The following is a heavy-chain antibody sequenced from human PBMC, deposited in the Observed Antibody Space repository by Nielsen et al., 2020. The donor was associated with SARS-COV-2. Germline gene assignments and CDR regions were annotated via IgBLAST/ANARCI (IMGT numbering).Heavy chain of an antibody. J-gene: IGHJ4*02. D-gene: IGHD3-3*02. CDR1: GGSFSGYS. CDR2: IYYSGIT. V-gene: IGHV4-34*01. CDR3: VRLNRRILTPLALASLRFDY. Sequence: SETLSLTCAVYGGSFSGYSWSWIRQPPGKGLEWIASIYYSGITYYNTSLKSRVTISIDTSKNHFSLRLNSVAAADTAVYYCVRLNRRILTPLALASLRFDYWGQGSLVTVSS.